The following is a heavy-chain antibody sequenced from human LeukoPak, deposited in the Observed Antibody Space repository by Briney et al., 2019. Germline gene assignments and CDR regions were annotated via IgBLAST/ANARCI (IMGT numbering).Heavy chain of an antibody. Sequence: ASVKVSCKAPGYTFTGYYMHWVRQAPGQGLEWMGWIHPNSGGTNYAQKFQGWVTMTRDTSISTAYMELTRLRSDDTAMYYCATSGYTYGALDIWGQGTMVTVSS. J-gene: IGHJ3*02. V-gene: IGHV1-2*04. CDR3: ATSGYTYGALDI. CDR2: IHPNSGGT. CDR1: GYTFTGYY. D-gene: IGHD5-18*01.